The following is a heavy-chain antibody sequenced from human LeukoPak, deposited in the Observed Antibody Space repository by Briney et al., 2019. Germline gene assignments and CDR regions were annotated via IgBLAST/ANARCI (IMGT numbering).Heavy chain of an antibody. CDR1: GSSFTSYW. D-gene: IGHD6-13*01. V-gene: IGHV5-51*01. J-gene: IGHJ4*02. Sequence: GESLKISCKGSGSSFTSYWIGWLRQLPGKGLEWMGIIYPGDSDTKYSPSFQVQVTISADKSICTAYLQWSSLKASDAAMYYCARTEQQLADYWGQGTLVTVSS. CDR2: IYPGDSDT. CDR3: ARTEQQLADY.